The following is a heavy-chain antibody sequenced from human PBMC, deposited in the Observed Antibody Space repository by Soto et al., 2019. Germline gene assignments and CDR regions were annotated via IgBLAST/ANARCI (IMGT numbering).Heavy chain of an antibody. CDR3: AARHCSGGSCYHFYFEY. V-gene: IGHV5-51*01. J-gene: IGHJ4*02. D-gene: IGHD2-15*01. CDR1: GYRFTNYW. CDR2: IYPGDSDI. Sequence: ESLKISCKVSGYRFTNYWIGWVRQMPGRGLEWMGIIYPGDSDIRYSPSFQGQVTISADKSISTAYLQWSSLKASDTAMYYCAARHCSGGSCYHFYFEYWGQGTLVTVSS.